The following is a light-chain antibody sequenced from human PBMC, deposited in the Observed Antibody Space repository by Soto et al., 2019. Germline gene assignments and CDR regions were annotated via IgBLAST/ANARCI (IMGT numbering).Light chain of an antibody. CDR1: SSDVGDYNY. J-gene: IGLJ1*01. CDR2: DVS. Sequence: QSVLSQPRSVSGAPGEAVAISCTVTSSDVGDYNYVSWYQQHPGKAPKVMIYDVSKRPSGVPDRFSGSKSGNTASLTISGLQGEDEADYYCCSYAGSPYVFGTGTKVTVL. CDR3: CSYAGSPYV. V-gene: IGLV2-11*01.